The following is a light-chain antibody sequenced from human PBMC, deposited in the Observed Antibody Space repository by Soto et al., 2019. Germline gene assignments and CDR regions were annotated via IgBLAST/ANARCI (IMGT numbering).Light chain of an antibody. V-gene: IGKV1-5*01. CDR3: QQLNSYLLT. J-gene: IGKJ4*01. Sequence: DIQMTQSPSTLSASVGDTVTITCRASQTISGWLAWYQQRPGKAPNLLIFDASTLESGVPSRFSGSGSGTTFTLTISSLQSDDFATYYCQQLNSYLLTFGGGTKVDIK. CDR2: DAS. CDR1: QTISGW.